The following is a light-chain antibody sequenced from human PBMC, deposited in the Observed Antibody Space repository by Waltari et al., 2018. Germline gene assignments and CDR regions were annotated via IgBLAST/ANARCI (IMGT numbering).Light chain of an antibody. J-gene: IGKJ1*01. V-gene: IGKV3-20*01. CDR3: QSYLRLLAT. CDR1: QSISKY. CDR2: DTY. Sequence: EIVLTQSPGTLSLSPGERATLSCRASQSISKYIVWYQQRLGQAPRLLISDTYIRATGIPDRFSGSGSGTDFSLIISRLEPEDFAVYYCQSYLRLLATFDQGTKVEIK.